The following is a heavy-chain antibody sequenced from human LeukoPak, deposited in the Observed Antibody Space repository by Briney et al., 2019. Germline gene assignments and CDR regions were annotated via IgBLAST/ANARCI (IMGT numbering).Heavy chain of an antibody. CDR3: ATDFRSGSETDAFDI. V-gene: IGHV1-24*01. D-gene: IGHD3-3*01. Sequence: ASVKVSCKVSGYTLTELSMHWVRQAPGKGLEGMGGFDPEDGETIYAQKFQGRVTMTEDTSTDTAYMELSSLRSEDTAVYYCATDFRSGSETDAFDIWGQGTMVTVSS. CDR1: GYTLTELS. J-gene: IGHJ3*02. CDR2: FDPEDGET.